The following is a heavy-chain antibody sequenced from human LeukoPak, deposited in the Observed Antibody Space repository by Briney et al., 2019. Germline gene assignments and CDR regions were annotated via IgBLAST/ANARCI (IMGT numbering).Heavy chain of an antibody. Sequence: GGSLRLSCAASGFTFSSYAMHWVRQAPGKGLEWVAVISYDGSNKYYADSVKGRFTISRGNSKNTLYLQMNSLRAEDTAVYYCARGYCSSTSCYTIPGYYYGMDVWGQGTTVTVSS. CDR1: GFTFSSYA. D-gene: IGHD2-2*02. CDR2: ISYDGSNK. V-gene: IGHV3-30-3*01. CDR3: ARGYCSSTSCYTIPGYYYGMDV. J-gene: IGHJ6*02.